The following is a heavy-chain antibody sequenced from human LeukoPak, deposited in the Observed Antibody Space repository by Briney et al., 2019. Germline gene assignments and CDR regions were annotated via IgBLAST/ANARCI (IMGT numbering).Heavy chain of an antibody. CDR1: GFTFSSYW. CDR3: VRDYSSGWYYYGMDV. D-gene: IGHD6-19*01. V-gene: IGHV3-7*01. J-gene: IGHJ6*02. CDR2: IKQDGSEK. Sequence: GGSLRLSCAAAGFTFSSYWMSWVRQAPGKGLEWVANIKQDGSEKYYVDSVKGRFTISRDNAKNSLYLQMNSLRAEDTAVYYCVRDYSSGWYYYGMDVWGQGTTVTVSS.